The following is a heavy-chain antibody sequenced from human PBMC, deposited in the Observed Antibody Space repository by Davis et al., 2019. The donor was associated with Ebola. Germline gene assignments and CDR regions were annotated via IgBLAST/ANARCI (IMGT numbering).Heavy chain of an antibody. CDR1: GFPFSNYW. CDR3: ARVLAARPWYFDL. V-gene: IGHV3-7*01. CDR2: IRQDGNDK. Sequence: GESLKISCAASGFPFSNYWMAWVRQAPGKGLEWVAHIRQDGNDKYYVDSVKGRFTISRDNAKNTLYLQMNSLRAEDTAVYYCARVLAARPWYFDLWGRGTLVTVSS. J-gene: IGHJ2*01. D-gene: IGHD6-6*01.